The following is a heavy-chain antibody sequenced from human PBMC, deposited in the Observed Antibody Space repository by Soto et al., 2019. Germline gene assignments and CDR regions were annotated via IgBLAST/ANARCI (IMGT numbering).Heavy chain of an antibody. V-gene: IGHV3-21*06. CDR2: ISSTTNYI. Sequence: PGGSLRLSCAASGFTFTRYSMNWVRQAPGKGLEWVSSISSTTNYIYYGDSMKGRFTISRDNAKNSLYLEMDSLRAEDTAVYYCAGESDDLTSNLGCWHQGTRVAVCS. J-gene: IGHJ4*02. CDR1: GFTFTRYS. CDR3: AGESDDLTSNLGC.